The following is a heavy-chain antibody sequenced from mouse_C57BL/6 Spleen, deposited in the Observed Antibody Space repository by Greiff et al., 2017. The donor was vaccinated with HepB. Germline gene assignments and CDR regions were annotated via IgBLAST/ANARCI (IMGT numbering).Heavy chain of an antibody. Sequence: QVQLQQPGAELVKPGASVKLSCKASGYTFTSYWMQWVKQRPGQGLEWIGEIDPSDSYTNYNQKFKGKATLTVDTSSSTAYMQLSSLTSEDSAVYYCAPGDGNYGLFFDYWGQGTTLTVSS. D-gene: IGHD2-1*01. V-gene: IGHV1-50*01. CDR3: APGDGNYGLFFDY. J-gene: IGHJ2*01. CDR1: GYTFTSYW. CDR2: IDPSDSYT.